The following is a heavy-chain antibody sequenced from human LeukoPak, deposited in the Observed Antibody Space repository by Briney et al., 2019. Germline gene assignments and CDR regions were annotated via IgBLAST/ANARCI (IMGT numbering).Heavy chain of an antibody. Sequence: GASVKVSCKPSRGTFSSYTISWVRQAPGQGLEWMGRIIPIFGTANYAQKFQGRVTISTDKSTSTAYMELSSLRSEDTAVYYCARASDCSGGSCPISYWGQGTLVTVSS. V-gene: IGHV1-69*05. CDR3: ARASDCSGGSCPISY. D-gene: IGHD2-15*01. CDR2: IIPIFGTA. J-gene: IGHJ4*02. CDR1: RGTFSSYT.